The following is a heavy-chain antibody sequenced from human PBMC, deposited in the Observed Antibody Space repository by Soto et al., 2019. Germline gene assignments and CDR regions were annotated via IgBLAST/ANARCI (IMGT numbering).Heavy chain of an antibody. Sequence: SVKVSCKAFGGTFSSYAITWVRQAPGQGLEWMGGIIPLFGTTNYAPKFQGRVAITADERARTAYMDLSSLKSEDTAVYYCATNNRASYHFDYWGQGTLVTVSS. J-gene: IGHJ4*02. CDR1: GGTFSSYA. D-gene: IGHD3-16*02. CDR3: ATNNRASYHFDY. V-gene: IGHV1-69*13. CDR2: IIPLFGTT.